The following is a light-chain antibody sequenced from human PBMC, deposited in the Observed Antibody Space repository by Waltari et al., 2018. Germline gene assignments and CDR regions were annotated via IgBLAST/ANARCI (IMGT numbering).Light chain of an antibody. J-gene: IGLJ2*01. CDR1: ALPTRY. CDR3: QSTDTSDSVV. CDR2: KDS. V-gene: IGLV3-25*03. Sequence: SYELTQPPSVSVSPGQTASLTCSGVALPTRYAHWYQHKPGQAPVMVIYKDSERPSGIPERFSGSSSGTTVTLTITGVQAEDEADYHCQSTDTSDSVVFGGGTKLTVL.